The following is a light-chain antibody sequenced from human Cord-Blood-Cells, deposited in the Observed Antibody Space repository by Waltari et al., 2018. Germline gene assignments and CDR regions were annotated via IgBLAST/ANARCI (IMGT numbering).Light chain of an antibody. Sequence: QSALPPPASVSGSPGQSITISCTGTSRHVGGYNYVSWYQQHPGKAPKLMIYEVSNRPSGVSNRFSGSKSGNTASLTISGLQAEDEADYYCSSYTSSSTNWVFGGGTKLTVL. V-gene: IGLV2-14*01. CDR1: SRHVGGYNY. CDR3: SSYTSSSTNWV. CDR2: EVS. J-gene: IGLJ3*02.